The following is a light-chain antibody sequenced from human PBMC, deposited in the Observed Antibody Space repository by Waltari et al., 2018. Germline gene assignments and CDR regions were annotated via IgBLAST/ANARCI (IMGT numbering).Light chain of an antibody. CDR2: DVS. CDR3: SSYTSSSTFVV. CDR1: SSDVGGYNY. J-gene: IGLJ2*01. V-gene: IGLV2-14*01. Sequence: QSALTQPASVSGSPGQSITISCTGTSSDVGGYNYVPWYQQHPGKAPKLMIYDVSKRPSGVSDRFSGSKSGNTASLTISGLQAEDEADYHCSSYTSSSTFVVFGGGTKLTVL.